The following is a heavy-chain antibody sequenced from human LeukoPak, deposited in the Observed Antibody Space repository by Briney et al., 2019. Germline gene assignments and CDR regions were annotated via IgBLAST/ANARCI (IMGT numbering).Heavy chain of an antibody. J-gene: IGHJ5*02. CDR2: INHSGST. V-gene: IGHV4-34*01. Sequence: SETLSLTCAVYGGSFSGYYWSWIRQPPGKGLEWIGEINHSGSTNYNPSLKSRVTISVDTSKNQFSLKLSSVTAADTAVYYCARFQRDRKYSSGWCLVTSNWFDPWGQGTLVTVSS. D-gene: IGHD6-19*01. CDR1: GGSFSGYY. CDR3: ARFQRDRKYSSGWCLVTSNWFDP.